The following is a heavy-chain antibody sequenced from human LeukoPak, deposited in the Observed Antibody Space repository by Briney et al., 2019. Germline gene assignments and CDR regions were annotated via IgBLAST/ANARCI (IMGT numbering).Heavy chain of an antibody. J-gene: IGHJ4*02. CDR2: IYSGGST. V-gene: IGHV3-66*01. Sequence: GGSLRLSCAASGFIVSSNYMSWVRQAPGKGLEWVSVIYSGGSTHYADSVKGRFTISRDNSKNTLYLQMNSLRAEDTSVYYCARGRNSGWYEFAGQFDYWGQGTLVTVSS. D-gene: IGHD6-19*01. CDR1: GFIVSSNY. CDR3: ARGRNSGWYEFAGQFDY.